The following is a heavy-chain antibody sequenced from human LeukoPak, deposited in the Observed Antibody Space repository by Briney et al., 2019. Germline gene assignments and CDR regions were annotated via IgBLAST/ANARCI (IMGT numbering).Heavy chain of an antibody. V-gene: IGHV3-74*01. Sequence: PGGSLRLSCVASGFTFSSYWVHWVRQDPGKGLVWVSRINGDGSSTGYADSVRGRFTISRDNAKNTVYLQMDSLRAGDTAVYYCARANSVLDNWGQGTLVSVSS. J-gene: IGHJ4*02. CDR1: GFTFSSYW. D-gene: IGHD2-8*01. CDR3: ARANSVLDN. CDR2: INGDGSST.